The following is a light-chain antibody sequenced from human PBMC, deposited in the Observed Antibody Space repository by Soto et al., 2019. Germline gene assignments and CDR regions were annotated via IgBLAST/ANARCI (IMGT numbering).Light chain of an antibody. V-gene: IGKV1-5*01. CDR2: DAS. CDR3: QQYSSYSPRYT. Sequence: DIQMTQSPSTLSASVGDRVTITCRASQSISSWLAWYQQKPGKAPKLLIYDASSLESGVPSRFSGSGSGTEFTLTIRILQPDDFITYYCQQYSSYSPRYTFGQGTKLEIK. J-gene: IGKJ2*01. CDR1: QSISSW.